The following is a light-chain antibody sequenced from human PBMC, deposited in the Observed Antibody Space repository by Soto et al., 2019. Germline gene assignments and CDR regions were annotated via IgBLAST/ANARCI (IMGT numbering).Light chain of an antibody. CDR3: QKLNTYPLT. J-gene: IGKJ5*01. CDR1: QSVSSN. Sequence: EIVMTQSPATLSVSPGERATLSCRASQSVSSNLVWYQQKPGQAPRLLIYGASTRVTGIPARFSGSGSGTEFTFTINSLQPEDFATYYCQKLNTYPLTFGQGTRLEIK. V-gene: IGKV3-15*01. CDR2: GAS.